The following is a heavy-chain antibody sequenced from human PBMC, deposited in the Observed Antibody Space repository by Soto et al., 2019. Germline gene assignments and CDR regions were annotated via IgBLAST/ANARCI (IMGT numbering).Heavy chain of an antibody. D-gene: IGHD3-22*01. CDR3: STDTYSNMMVVRLDN. CDR2: IKSKIDGGTT. V-gene: IGHV3-15*07. CDR1: GFILRNVW. Sequence: GGSLRLSWAAFGFILRNVWINWIRQAPEKGLEWVGRIKSKIDGGTTDFAAPVRGRFAISRDDSKNIVYMQMNSLKIEDSGVYYFSTDTYSNMMVVRLDNWGHGTLVTGSS. J-gene: IGHJ4*01.